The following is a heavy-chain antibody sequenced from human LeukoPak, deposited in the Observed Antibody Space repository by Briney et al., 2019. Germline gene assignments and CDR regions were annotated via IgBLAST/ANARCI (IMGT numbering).Heavy chain of an antibody. Sequence: ASVTVSFTASGYTFTIYYMHWVRQAPGQGLEWMGIINPSGGSTSYAQKFPGRVTITRNTSISTAYTELSSLRSEDTAVYYCASSGTVTREFDIWGQGTMVTVSS. D-gene: IGHD4-17*01. CDR1: GYTFTIYY. CDR2: INPSGGST. J-gene: IGHJ3*02. V-gene: IGHV1-46*01. CDR3: ASSGTVTREFDI.